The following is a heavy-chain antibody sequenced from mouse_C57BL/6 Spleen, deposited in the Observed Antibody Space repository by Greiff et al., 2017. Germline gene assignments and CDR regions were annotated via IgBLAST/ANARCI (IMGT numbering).Heavy chain of an antibody. D-gene: IGHD3-2*02. CDR3: ARGGLRLRDAMDY. Sequence: QVQLQQSGAELVKPGASVKLSCKASGYTFTSYWMQWVKQRPGQGLEWIGEIDPSASYTNYNQKFKGKATLTVDTSSSTAYMQLSSLTSEDSAVYYCARGGLRLRDAMDYWGQGTSVTVSS. V-gene: IGHV1-50*01. CDR1: GYTFTSYW. CDR2: IDPSASYT. J-gene: IGHJ4*01.